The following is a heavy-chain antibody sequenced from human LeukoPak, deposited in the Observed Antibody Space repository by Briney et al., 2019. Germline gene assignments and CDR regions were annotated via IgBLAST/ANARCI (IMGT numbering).Heavy chain of an antibody. CDR3: ARRRAGHSSGWGTYYHYYMDV. CDR1: GGSISSYY. V-gene: IGHV4-59*12. D-gene: IGHD6-19*01. Sequence: PSETLSLTCTVSGGSISSYYWSLIRQPPGKGLEWIGYIYYSGSTNYNPYLKSRVTMSVDTSKNQFSLKLSSVTAADTAVYYCARRRAGHSSGWGTYYHYYMDVWGQGTTVTISS. CDR2: IYYSGST. J-gene: IGHJ6*03.